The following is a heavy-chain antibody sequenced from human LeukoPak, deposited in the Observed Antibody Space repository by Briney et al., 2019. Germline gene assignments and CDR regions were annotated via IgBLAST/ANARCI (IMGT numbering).Heavy chain of an antibody. Sequence: SETLSLTCTVSGGSISGSYWIWIRQPPGKGLEWIGQIYYKGNADYNPSLKSRVTLSVDTSKNQFSLKLTAMTAADTAVYYCAKFGVDYDMIVWGQGTTVTVS. CDR2: IYYKGNA. D-gene: IGHD3-16*01. J-gene: IGHJ6*02. CDR1: GGSISGSY. CDR3: AKFGVDYDMIV. V-gene: IGHV4-59*01.